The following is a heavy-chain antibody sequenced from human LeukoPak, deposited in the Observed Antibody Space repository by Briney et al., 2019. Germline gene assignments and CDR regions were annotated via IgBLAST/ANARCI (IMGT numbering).Heavy chain of an antibody. V-gene: IGHV4-30-4*08. J-gene: IGHJ6*03. CDR1: GGSISSGDYY. CDR3: ARANPGGYYYYYMDV. D-gene: IGHD1-14*01. CDR2: IYYSGST. Sequence: SQTLSLTCTVSGGSISSGDYYWSWIRQPPGKGLEWIGYIYYSGSTYYNPSLKSRVTISVDTSKNQFSLKLSSVTAADTAVYYCARANPGGYYYYYMDVWGKGTTVTVSS.